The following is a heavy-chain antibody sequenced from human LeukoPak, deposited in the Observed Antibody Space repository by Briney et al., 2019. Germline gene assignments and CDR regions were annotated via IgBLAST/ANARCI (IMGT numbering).Heavy chain of an antibody. Sequence: GGSLRLSCSAWGLTFSSYSMSCVRQARGEGLEWVLSISRSSSYIYYANSVKGRFTISRDTAKNSPYLQMNSLTAEATAVYYCARDKSGGWFDPWGQGTLVTVSS. V-gene: IGHV3-21*01. D-gene: IGHD1-26*01. J-gene: IGHJ5*02. CDR2: ISRSSSYI. CDR1: GLTFSSYS. CDR3: ARDKSGGWFDP.